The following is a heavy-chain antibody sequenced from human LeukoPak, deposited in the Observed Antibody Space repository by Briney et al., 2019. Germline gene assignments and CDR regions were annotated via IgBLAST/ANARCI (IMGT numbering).Heavy chain of an antibody. V-gene: IGHV1-46*01. D-gene: IGHD3-22*01. Sequence: ASVKVSCKASGDTFTSYYMHWVRQAPGQGLEWMGMINPCGTNTSYAQKFQGRVTMTRVMSTSPVYMELRSLRSEDTAVYYCSRDRYDYDISDYYYEGDAFDIWGQGTMVTVSS. J-gene: IGHJ3*02. CDR1: GDTFTSYY. CDR2: INPCGTNT. CDR3: SRDRYDYDISDYYYEGDAFDI.